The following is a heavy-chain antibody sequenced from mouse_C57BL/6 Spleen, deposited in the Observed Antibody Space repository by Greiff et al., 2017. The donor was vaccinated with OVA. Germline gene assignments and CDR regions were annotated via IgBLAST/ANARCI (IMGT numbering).Heavy chain of an antibody. Sequence: EVKLLESGEGLVKPGGSLKLSCAASGFTFSSYAMSWVRQTPEKRLEWVASISSGGAYTYYADTVKGRFTISRDNARNTLYLQMSSLKSEDTAMYYYTRDLPTGYAMDYWGQGTSVTVSS. CDR1: GFTFSSYA. J-gene: IGHJ4*01. V-gene: IGHV5-9-1*02. CDR2: ISSGGAYT. D-gene: IGHD5-5*01. CDR3: TRDLPTGYAMDY.